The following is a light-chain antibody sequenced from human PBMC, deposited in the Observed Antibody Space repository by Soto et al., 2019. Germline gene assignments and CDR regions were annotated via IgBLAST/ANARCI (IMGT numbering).Light chain of an antibody. CDR3: CSSAPESTYV. CDR2: KGT. Sequence: QSALAKPAAVSGSPGQSITSSCTWTSSDVGAYNSVSWYQQHPHKAPQVIIYKGTQRPSGVSNRFSGSTSGNAASLTISGLQADDEADYFCCSSAPESTYVFGSGSKVTVL. V-gene: IGLV2-23*01. J-gene: IGLJ1*01. CDR1: SSDVGAYNS.